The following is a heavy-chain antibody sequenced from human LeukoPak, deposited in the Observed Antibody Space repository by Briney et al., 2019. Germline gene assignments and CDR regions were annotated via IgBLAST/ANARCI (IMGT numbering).Heavy chain of an antibody. J-gene: IGHJ5*02. D-gene: IGHD3-16*01. CDR1: GITVSSRY. Sequence: GGSLRLSCAASGITVSSRYMSWVRQAPGKGLEWVSVIYSGGSTHYADSVQGRFTISRDNSKNTLHLQMQSLRAEDTAVYFCATDQVATVGPFGAWGQGTLVTVS. CDR3: ATDQVATVGPFGA. CDR2: IYSGGST. V-gene: IGHV3-66*01.